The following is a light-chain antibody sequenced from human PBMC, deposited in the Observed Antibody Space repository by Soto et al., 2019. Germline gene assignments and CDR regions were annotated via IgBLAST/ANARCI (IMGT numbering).Light chain of an antibody. Sequence: EIVMTQSPATLSVSPGERATLSCRASQSVSNNLAWYQQKPGQAPRLLVYGASTRATGLPARFTGSGSGTEFTLTISSLQSEDFAVYYCQKYNNWPPYTFGQGTKLEIK. CDR1: QSVSNN. CDR3: QKYNNWPPYT. CDR2: GAS. V-gene: IGKV3-15*01. J-gene: IGKJ2*01.